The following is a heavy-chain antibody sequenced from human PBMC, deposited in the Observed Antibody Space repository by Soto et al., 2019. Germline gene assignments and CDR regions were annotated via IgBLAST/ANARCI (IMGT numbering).Heavy chain of an antibody. J-gene: IGHJ6*02. CDR3: ARGKYCSSTRCYTSLYYYYYGMDV. Sequence: SETLSLTCAVYGGSFSGYYWSWIRQPPGKGLEWIGEINHSGSTNYNPSLKSRVTISVDTSKNQFSLKLSSVTAADTAVYYCARGKYCSSTRCYTSLYYYYYGMDVCGQGTTVTVS. V-gene: IGHV4-34*01. D-gene: IGHD2-2*02. CDR2: INHSGST. CDR1: GGSFSGYY.